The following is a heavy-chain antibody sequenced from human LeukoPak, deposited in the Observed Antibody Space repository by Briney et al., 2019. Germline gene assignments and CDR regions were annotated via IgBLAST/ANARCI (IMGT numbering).Heavy chain of an antibody. CDR3: ARDFDSSGYYFSAFDI. CDR1: GFTFSSYA. Sequence: GGSLRLSCAASGFTFSSYAMHWVRQAPGKGLEWVAVISYDGSNKYYADSVKGRFTISRDNSKNTLYLQMNSLRAEDTTVYYCARDFDSSGYYFSAFDIWGQGTMVTVSS. V-gene: IGHV3-30*04. D-gene: IGHD3-22*01. J-gene: IGHJ3*02. CDR2: ISYDGSNK.